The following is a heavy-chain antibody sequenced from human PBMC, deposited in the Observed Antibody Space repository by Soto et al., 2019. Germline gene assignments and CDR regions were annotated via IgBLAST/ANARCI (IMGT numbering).Heavy chain of an antibody. D-gene: IGHD3-9*01. CDR2: ISNDGSNK. V-gene: IGHV3-30*18. CDR3: AKDQGTSYDILTGYTDYYHYDMDV. J-gene: IGHJ6*02. Sequence: QSGGSLRLSCAASGFTFSSYGMHWVRQAPGKGLEWVAVISNDGSNKYYADSVKGRSIISRDNSKNTLYLQMSSLRAEDTAVYFCAKDQGTSYDILTGYTDYYHYDMDVWGQGTTVTVS. CDR1: GFTFSSYG.